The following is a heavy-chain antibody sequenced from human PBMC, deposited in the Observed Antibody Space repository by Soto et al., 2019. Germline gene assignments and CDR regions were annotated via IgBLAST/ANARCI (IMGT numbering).Heavy chain of an antibody. J-gene: IGHJ5*02. CDR2: FIPSFGTA. V-gene: IGHV1-69*13. CDR1: GGTFSRYA. Sequence: SVKVSCKASGGTFSRYAISWVRQAPGQGLEWMGAFIPSFGTAIYAQKFQGRVTISADESTSSAYMDLSSLRSDDTAVYYCTRAQFRYTGTYVAADWFDPWGQGTLVTVSS. CDR3: TRAQFRYTGTYVAADWFDP. D-gene: IGHD1-26*01.